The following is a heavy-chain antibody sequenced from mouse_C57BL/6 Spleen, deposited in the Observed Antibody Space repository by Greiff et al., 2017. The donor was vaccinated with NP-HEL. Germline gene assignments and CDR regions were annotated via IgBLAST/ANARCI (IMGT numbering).Heavy chain of an antibody. CDR3: ARGPFYAPYAMDY. V-gene: IGHV5-4*03. D-gene: IGHD1-1*01. CDR2: ISDGGSYT. Sequence: EVKLVESGGGLVKPGGSLKLSCAASGFTFSSYAMSWVRQTPEKRLEWVATISDGGSYTYYPDNVKGRFTISRDNAKNNLYLQMSHLKSEDTAMYYCARGPFYAPYAMDYWGQGTSVTVSS. CDR1: GFTFSSYA. J-gene: IGHJ4*01.